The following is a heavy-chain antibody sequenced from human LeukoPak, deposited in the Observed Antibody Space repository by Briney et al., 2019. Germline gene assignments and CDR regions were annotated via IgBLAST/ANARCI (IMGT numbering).Heavy chain of an antibody. CDR2: ISPGSTTI. CDR3: ARVRGPTVTTMYFDY. Sequence: GGSLRLSCAASGFPFVSHGMIWVRQAPGKGLEWLSYISPGSTTINSADSVKDRFTTSRDKAKSSLLLQMNSLRAEDTAVYYCARVRGPTVTTMYFDYSGQGALVTVPS. V-gene: IGHV3-48*01. J-gene: IGHJ4*02. D-gene: IGHD4-17*01. CDR1: GFPFVSHG.